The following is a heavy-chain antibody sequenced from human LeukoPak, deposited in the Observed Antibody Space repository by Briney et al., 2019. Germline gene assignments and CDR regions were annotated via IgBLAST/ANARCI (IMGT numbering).Heavy chain of an antibody. D-gene: IGHD3-22*01. CDR3: AKNPWTYDSSGSFDN. CDR1: GFTFSSHA. CDR2: ISGSGGST. Sequence: GGSLRLSCAASGFTFSSHAMSWVRQAPGKGLEWVSVISGSGGSTYYADSVKGRFTTSRDNSKNTLYLQMNSLRAEDTAVYYCAKNPWTYDSSGSFDNWGQGTLVTVSS. V-gene: IGHV3-23*01. J-gene: IGHJ4*02.